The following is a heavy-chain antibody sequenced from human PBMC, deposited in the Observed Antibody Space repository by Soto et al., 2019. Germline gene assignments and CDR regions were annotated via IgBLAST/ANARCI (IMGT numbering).Heavy chain of an antibody. V-gene: IGHV4-59*01. CDR1: NGSINNYY. Sequence: ASETLSLTCTVSNGSINNYYWTWIWQSPGKGLEWIGFVYYSGTTNYNPSLKSRFTISLHTSKSQFSLRLSAVTAADTAVYYWARAPRDAIPDYWGQGTLVTVSS. CDR2: VYYSGTT. J-gene: IGHJ4*02. D-gene: IGHD2-2*01. CDR3: ARAPRDAIPDY.